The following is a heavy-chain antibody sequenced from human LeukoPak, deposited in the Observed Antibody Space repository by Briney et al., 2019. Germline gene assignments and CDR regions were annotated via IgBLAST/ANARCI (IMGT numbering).Heavy chain of an antibody. CDR1: GDSISSYY. CDR2: IYYSGST. V-gene: IGHV4-59*12. J-gene: IGHJ4*02. CDR3: AGGQWLVWGVY. Sequence: SETLSLTCTVSGDSISSYYWSWIRQPPGKGLEWIGYIYYSGSTNYNPSLKSRVTISVDTSKYQLSLKLSSVTVADTAVYYCAGGQWLVWGVYWGQGTLVTVSS. D-gene: IGHD6-19*01.